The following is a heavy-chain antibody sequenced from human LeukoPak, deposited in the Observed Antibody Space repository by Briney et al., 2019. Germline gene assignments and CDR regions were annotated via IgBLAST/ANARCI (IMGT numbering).Heavy chain of an antibody. D-gene: IGHD5-24*01. CDR2: IYAAET. J-gene: IGHJ4*02. Sequence: PSETLSLTCNVSGAPISDYYWSWIRQSAGKGLEWIGRIYAAETDFNPSLKSRLTMSIDTSKNQFSLKLRSVTAADTAVYYCARHQGWLQWEYWGQGTLVTVSS. V-gene: IGHV4-4*07. CDR1: GAPISDYY. CDR3: ARHQGWLQWEY.